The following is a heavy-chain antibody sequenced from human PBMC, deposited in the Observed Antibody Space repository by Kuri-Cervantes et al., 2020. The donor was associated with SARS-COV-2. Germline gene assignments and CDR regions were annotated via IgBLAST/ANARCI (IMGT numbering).Heavy chain of an antibody. Sequence: LSLSCAASGFTFSSYSMNWVRQAPGKGLEWVSCISSSSSTIYYADSVKGRFTISRDNSKNTLYLQMNSLRAEDTAVYYCAKDRYRLLSNWFDPWGQGTLVTVSS. D-gene: IGHD2-2*01. J-gene: IGHJ5*02. CDR3: AKDRYRLLSNWFDP. CDR2: ISSSSSTI. V-gene: IGHV3-48*01. CDR1: GFTFSSYS.